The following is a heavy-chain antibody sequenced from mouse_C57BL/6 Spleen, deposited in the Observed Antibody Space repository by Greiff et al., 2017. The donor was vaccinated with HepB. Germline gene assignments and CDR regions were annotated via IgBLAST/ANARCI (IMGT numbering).Heavy chain of an antibody. CDR1: GYTFTSYG. V-gene: IGHV1-58*01. Sequence: EVQLVESGAELVRPGSSVKMSCKTSGYTFTSYGINWVKQRPGQGLEWIGFIYIGNGYTEYNEKFKGKATLTSDTSSSTAYMQLSSLTSEDSAIYFCARARYYGSSEGWFAYWGQGTLVTVSA. J-gene: IGHJ3*01. CDR3: ARARYYGSSEGWFAY. D-gene: IGHD1-1*01. CDR2: IYIGNGYT.